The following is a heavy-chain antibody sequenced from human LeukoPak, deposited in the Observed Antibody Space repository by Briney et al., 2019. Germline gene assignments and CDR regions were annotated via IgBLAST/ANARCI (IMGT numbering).Heavy chain of an antibody. CDR3: AMGETVTTPPRDY. D-gene: IGHD4-17*01. V-gene: IGHV1-18*01. J-gene: IGHJ4*02. Sequence: ASVKVSCKASGYTFTTYGISWVRQAPGQGLEWMGWSSAYNSNTNYAQKLQGRVTMTTDTSTSTAYTELTSLRSDDTAVYYCAMGETVTTPPRDYWGQGTLVTVSS. CDR1: GYTFTTYG. CDR2: SSAYNSNT.